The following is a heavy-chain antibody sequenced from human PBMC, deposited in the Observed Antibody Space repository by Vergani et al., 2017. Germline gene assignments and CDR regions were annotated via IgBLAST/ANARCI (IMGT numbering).Heavy chain of an antibody. CDR3: ARGESMVRGVIISPCFDY. J-gene: IGHJ4*02. CDR1: GYTFSDHH. V-gene: IGHV1-2*02. Sequence: QVQLVQSGAEVKKPGASVKVSCKASGYTFSDHHLHWVRQAPGQGLEWMGWINPNSGGTNYAQKFQGRVTMTRDTSISTAYMELSRLRSDDTAVYYCARGESMVRGVIISPCFDYWGQGTLVTVSS. CDR2: INPNSGGT. D-gene: IGHD3-10*01.